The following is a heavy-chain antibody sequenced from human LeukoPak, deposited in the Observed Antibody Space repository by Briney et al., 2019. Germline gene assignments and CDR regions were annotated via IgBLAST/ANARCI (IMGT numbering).Heavy chain of an antibody. J-gene: IGHJ4*02. D-gene: IGHD2-21*02. CDR2: INHSGST. CDR3: ARGCGGDCYHHDY. V-gene: IGHV4-34*01. Sequence: PSETLSLTCAVYGGSFSGYYWSWIRQPPGKGLEWIGEINHSGSTNYNPSLKSRVTISVDTSKNQFSLKLSSVTAADTAVYYCARGCGGDCYHHDYWGQGTLVTVSS. CDR1: GGSFSGYY.